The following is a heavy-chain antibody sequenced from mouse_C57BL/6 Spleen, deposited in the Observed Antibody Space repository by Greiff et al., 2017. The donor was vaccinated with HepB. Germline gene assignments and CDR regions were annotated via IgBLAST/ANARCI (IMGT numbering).Heavy chain of an antibody. CDR1: GYTFTDYY. CDR2: INPNNGGT. CDR3: ARNDGYYPVRFDV. J-gene: IGHJ1*03. D-gene: IGHD2-3*01. V-gene: IGHV1-26*01. Sequence: EVQLQQSGPELVKPGASVKISCKASGYTFTDYYMNWVKQSHGKSLEWIGDINPNNGGTSYNQKFKGKATLTVDKSSSTAYMELRSLTSEDSAVYYCARNDGYYPVRFDVWGTGTTVTVSS.